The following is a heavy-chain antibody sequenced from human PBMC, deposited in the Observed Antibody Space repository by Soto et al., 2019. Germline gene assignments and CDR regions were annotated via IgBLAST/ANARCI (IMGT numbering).Heavy chain of an antibody. CDR2: ISGSGGST. Sequence: EVQLLESGGGLVQPGGSLRLSCAASGFTFSSYAMSWVRQAPGKGLEWVSAISGSGGSTYYADYVKGRFTISRDNSKNTLYLQMNSLRAEDTAVYECAKDRDSMVRGVIYGMDVWGQGTTVTVSS. CDR1: GFTFSSYA. D-gene: IGHD3-10*01. CDR3: AKDRDSMVRGVIYGMDV. J-gene: IGHJ6*02. V-gene: IGHV3-23*01.